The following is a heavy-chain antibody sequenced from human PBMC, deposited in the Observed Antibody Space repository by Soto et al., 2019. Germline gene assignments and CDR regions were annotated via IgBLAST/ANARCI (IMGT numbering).Heavy chain of an antibody. CDR2: ISGSGGST. CDR3: AKQLGYCSGGSCYSSAFDI. Sequence: GGSLRLSCAASGFTFSSYAMSWVRQAPGKGLEWVSAISGSGGSTYYADSVKGRFTISRDNSKNTLYLQMNGLRAEDTAVYYCAKQLGYCSGGSCYSSAFDIWGQGTMVTVSS. J-gene: IGHJ3*02. V-gene: IGHV3-23*01. D-gene: IGHD2-15*01. CDR1: GFTFSSYA.